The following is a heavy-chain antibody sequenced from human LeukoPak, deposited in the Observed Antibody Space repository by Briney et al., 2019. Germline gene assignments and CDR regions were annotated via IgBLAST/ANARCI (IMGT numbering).Heavy chain of an antibody. Sequence: PSETLSLTCTVSGGSISSSSYYWGWIRQPPGKGLEWIGYVYYSGSTNYKPSLKSRVTISVDTSKNQFSLKLTSVTAADTAVYYCARDGSGRYYFDYWGQGTLVTVSS. CDR2: VYYSGST. CDR3: ARDGSGRYYFDY. D-gene: IGHD3-10*01. V-gene: IGHV4-61*01. J-gene: IGHJ4*02. CDR1: GGSISSSSYY.